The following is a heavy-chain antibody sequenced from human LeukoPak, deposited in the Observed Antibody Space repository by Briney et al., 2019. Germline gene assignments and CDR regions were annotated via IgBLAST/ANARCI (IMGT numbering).Heavy chain of an antibody. CDR3: ARASIAADGRVIWFDP. D-gene: IGHD6-13*01. CDR1: GGSISSGSYY. J-gene: IGHJ5*02. Sequence: SETLSLTCTVSGGSISSGSYYWSWIRPPAGQGLEWIGRIYTSGSTNYNPSLKSRVTISVDTSKNQFSLKLSSVTAADTAVYYCARASIAADGRVIWFDPGGQGTLVTVSS. CDR2: IYTSGST. V-gene: IGHV4-61*02.